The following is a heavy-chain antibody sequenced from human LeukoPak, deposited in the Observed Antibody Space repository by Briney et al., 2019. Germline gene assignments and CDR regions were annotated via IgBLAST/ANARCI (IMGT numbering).Heavy chain of an antibody. CDR3: ARGSVGAINYFDY. D-gene: IGHD1-26*01. CDR2: IYYSGST. J-gene: IGHJ4*02. Sequence: SETLSLTCTVSGGSISTSNYYWGWIRQPPGKGLEWIGSIYYSGSTYYNPSLKSRVTISVDTSKNQFSLKLSSVTAADTAVYYCARGSVGAINYFDYWGQGTLVTVSS. V-gene: IGHV4-39*01. CDR1: GGSISTSNYY.